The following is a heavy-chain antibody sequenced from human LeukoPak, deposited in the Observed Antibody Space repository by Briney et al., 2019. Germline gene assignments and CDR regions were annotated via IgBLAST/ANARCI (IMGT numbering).Heavy chain of an antibody. V-gene: IGHV4-30-2*02. J-gene: IGHJ4*02. CDR1: GGSISSGGYS. Sequence: SETLSLTCAVSGGSISSGGYSWSWIRQPPGKGLEWIGYIYHSGSTYYNPSLKSRVTISVDRSKNQFSLKLSSVTAADTAVYYCARPLGHHDYWGQGTLVTVSS. D-gene: IGHD7-27*01. CDR3: ARPLGHHDY. CDR2: IYHSGST.